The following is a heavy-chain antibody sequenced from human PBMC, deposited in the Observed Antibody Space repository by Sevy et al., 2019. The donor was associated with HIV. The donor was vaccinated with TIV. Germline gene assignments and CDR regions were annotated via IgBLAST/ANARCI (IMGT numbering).Heavy chain of an antibody. D-gene: IGHD4-17*01. V-gene: IGHV3-30-3*01. CDR3: ARMTNLDDYGSNSRPSLVGYFDY. CDR2: ISYDGSNK. Sequence: GGSLKLSCAASGFTFSSYAMHWVRQAPGKGLEWVAVISYDGSNKYYADSVKGRFTISRDNSKNTLYLQMDSLRAEDTAVYYCARMTNLDDYGSNSRPSLVGYFDYWGQGTLVTVSS. J-gene: IGHJ4*02. CDR1: GFTFSSYA.